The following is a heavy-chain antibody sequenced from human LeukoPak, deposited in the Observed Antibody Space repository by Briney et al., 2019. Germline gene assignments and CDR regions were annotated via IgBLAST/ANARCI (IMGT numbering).Heavy chain of an antibody. Sequence: GGSLRLSCAASGFTFSSYAMSWVRQAPGKGLEWVSVISNTGGSTFYADSVKGRFTISRDNSKNILYLQMNSLRAEDTAIYYCAKDYGDHDFDYWGQGTLVTVSS. D-gene: IGHD4-17*01. CDR2: ISNTGGST. CDR1: GFTFSSYA. J-gene: IGHJ4*02. V-gene: IGHV3-23*01. CDR3: AKDYGDHDFDY.